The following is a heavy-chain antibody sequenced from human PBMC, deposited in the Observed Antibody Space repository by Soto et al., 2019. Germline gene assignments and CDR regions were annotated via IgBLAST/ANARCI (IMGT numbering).Heavy chain of an antibody. D-gene: IGHD3-22*01. J-gene: IGHJ6*02. Sequence: GGSLRLSCAASGFTFSSYAMHWVRQAPGRGLEWVTVISYDGSNKYYADSVKGRFTISRDNSKNTLYLQMNSLRAEDTAVYYCARSYRYYDSSGHPHHGIDVWGQGTTVTVSS. CDR3: ARSYRYYDSSGHPHHGIDV. V-gene: IGHV3-30-3*01. CDR2: ISYDGSNK. CDR1: GFTFSSYA.